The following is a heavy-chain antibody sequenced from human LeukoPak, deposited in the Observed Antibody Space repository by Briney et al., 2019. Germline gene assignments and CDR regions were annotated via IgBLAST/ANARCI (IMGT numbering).Heavy chain of an antibody. CDR1: GGSISSYY. J-gene: IGHJ4*02. CDR2: IYYSGST. D-gene: IGHD1-26*01. V-gene: IGHV4-59*08. Sequence: SETLSLTCTVSGGSISSYYWSWLPQPPGKGLEWIGYIYYSGSTNYNPSLKSRVTISVDTSKNQFSLKLSSVTAADTAVYFCARFRRSGSYFDYWGQGTLVTVSS. CDR3: ARFRRSGSYFDY.